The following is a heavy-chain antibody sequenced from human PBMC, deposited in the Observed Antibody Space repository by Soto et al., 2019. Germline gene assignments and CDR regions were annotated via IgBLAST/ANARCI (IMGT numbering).Heavy chain of an antibody. D-gene: IGHD3-9*01. CDR3: ARVGYDILTGYCDY. J-gene: IGHJ4*02. CDR2: IVVGSGNT. V-gene: IGHV1-58*01. CDR1: GFTFTSSA. Sequence: ASVKVSCKASGFTFTSSAVQWVRQARGQGLEWMGWIVVGSGNTNYAQKFQERVTMTTDMSTSTAYMELRSLRSDDTAVYYCARVGYDILTGYCDYWGQGTLVTVSS.